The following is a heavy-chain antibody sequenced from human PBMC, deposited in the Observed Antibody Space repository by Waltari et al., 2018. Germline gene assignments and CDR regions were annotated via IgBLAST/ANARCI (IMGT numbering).Heavy chain of an antibody. J-gene: IGHJ4*01. D-gene: IGHD2-2*01. Sequence: QVQLVQSGAEVKKPGASVKVSCKASGYTFTGYYMHWVRQAPGQGLEWMGWINPNRGGTNDAQKFQGRVTMTRDTSISTAYMELSRLRSDDTAVYYCARGGTLVVPAAVFDYWGHGTLVTVSS. CDR3: ARGGTLVVPAAVFDY. V-gene: IGHV1-2*02. CDR2: INPNRGGT. CDR1: GYTFTGYY.